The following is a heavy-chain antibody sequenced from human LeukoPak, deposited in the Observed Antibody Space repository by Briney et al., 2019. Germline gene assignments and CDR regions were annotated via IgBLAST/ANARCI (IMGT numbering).Heavy chain of an antibody. J-gene: IGHJ4*02. CDR3: ARGGSGYPTDY. V-gene: IGHV1-8*01. D-gene: IGHD3-22*01. Sequence: ASVKVSCKTSGYTFTSYDIYWVRQATGHGLEWMGWMNPNSDDTGYSQKFKGRVAMTRNTSISTAYMELSSLRSEDTAVYYCARGGSGYPTDYWGQGTLVTVSS. CDR1: GYTFTSYD. CDR2: MNPNSDDT.